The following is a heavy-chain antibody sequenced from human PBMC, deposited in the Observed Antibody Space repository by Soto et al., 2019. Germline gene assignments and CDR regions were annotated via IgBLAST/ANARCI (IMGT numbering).Heavy chain of an antibody. D-gene: IGHD2-8*02. J-gene: IGHJ4*02. V-gene: IGHV3-15*01. CDR3: STAPGLNRFF. Sequence: GGSLRLSCAASGFTFNDAWLTWVRQASGKGLEWVGRIKSVPDGGTIDYAAPVKGRFTISRDDSKNTLYLHMNSLKIEDTAVYYCSTAPGLNRFFWGQGTRVTVSS. CDR2: IKSVPDGGTI. CDR1: GFTFNDAW.